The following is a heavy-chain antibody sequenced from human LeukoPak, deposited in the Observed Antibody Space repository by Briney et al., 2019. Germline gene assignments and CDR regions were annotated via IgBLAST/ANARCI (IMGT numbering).Heavy chain of an antibody. CDR3: ARPVGVAGDGSYYFDY. Sequence: GESLKISCQGFGYSFTSYWIGWVRQMPGKGLEWMGIIYPGDFDTRYSPSFQGQVTISADKSISTAYLQWSSLKASDTAMYYCARPVGVAGDGSYYFDYWGQGTLVTVSS. V-gene: IGHV5-51*01. CDR1: GYSFTSYW. CDR2: IYPGDFDT. D-gene: IGHD2-15*01. J-gene: IGHJ4*02.